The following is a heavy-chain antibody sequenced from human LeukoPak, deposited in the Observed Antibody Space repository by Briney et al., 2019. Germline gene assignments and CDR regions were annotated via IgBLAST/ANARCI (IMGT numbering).Heavy chain of an antibody. Sequence: ASVRVSCKASGYTFTSYGITWVRQAPGQGLEWMGWINTYNGNTNYAQKLQGRVTMTTDTSTSTAYMELRSLRSDDTAVYYCARNSHGYSSGWLQFNFDYWGQGTLVTVSS. CDR2: INTYNGNT. D-gene: IGHD6-19*01. CDR1: GYTFTSYG. CDR3: ARNSHGYSSGWLQFNFDY. V-gene: IGHV1-18*01. J-gene: IGHJ4*02.